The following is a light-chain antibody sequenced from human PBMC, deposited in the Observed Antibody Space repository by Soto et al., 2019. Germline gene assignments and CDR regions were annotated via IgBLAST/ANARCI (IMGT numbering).Light chain of an antibody. V-gene: IGKV1-39*01. CDR2: AAS. Sequence: DIQMTQSPSSLSASVRDRVTITCRASQSIDNYLNRYQQKQGTAPKLLIYAASRLQSASPSRFSGSRSGTELTSTISSMQPEDFGTYYCQQSYSTTDTFGQRTKLEIK. CDR1: QSIDNY. J-gene: IGKJ2*01. CDR3: QQSYSTTDT.